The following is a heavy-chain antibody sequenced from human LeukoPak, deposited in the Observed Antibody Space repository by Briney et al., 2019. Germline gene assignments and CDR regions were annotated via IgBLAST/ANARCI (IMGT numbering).Heavy chain of an antibody. Sequence: GGSLRLSCAAAGFTFSNYWMSWVRQAPGKGLEWVANIQQDGREKYYVDSVKGRFTISRDNAKNSLYLQMNSLRADDTAVYYCGRGGFWTTVTTYWAQGTLVTVSS. D-gene: IGHD4-17*01. CDR3: GRGGFWTTVTTY. CDR1: GFTFSNYW. V-gene: IGHV3-7*05. J-gene: IGHJ4*02. CDR2: IQQDGREK.